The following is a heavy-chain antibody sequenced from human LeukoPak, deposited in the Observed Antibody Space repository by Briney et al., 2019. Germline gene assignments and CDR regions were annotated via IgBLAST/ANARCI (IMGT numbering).Heavy chain of an antibody. CDR2: IKIGEGNT. CDR1: GYTFSDFG. Sequence: ASMKVSCKTSGYTFSDFGITWVRQAPGQGPEWMGWIKIGEGNTHYGQKFRDRVSMTRDISSNTAFLEMQNLRPDDTAVYFCSRSYYSSSWYYFDHWGQGTLVTVSS. CDR3: SRSYYSSSWYYFDH. J-gene: IGHJ4*02. D-gene: IGHD2-15*01. V-gene: IGHV1-18*01.